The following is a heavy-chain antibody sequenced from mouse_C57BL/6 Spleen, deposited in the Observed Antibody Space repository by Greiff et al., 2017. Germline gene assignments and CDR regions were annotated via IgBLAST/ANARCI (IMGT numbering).Heavy chain of an antibody. D-gene: IGHD1-1*01. Sequence: EVKLMESGGGLVKPGGSLKLSCAASGFTFSSYAMSWVRQTPEKRLEWVATISDGGSYTYYPDNVKGRFTISSDNAKNNLYLQMSHLKAEDTAMYYSARDYYGAYFDYWGQGTTLTVSS. CDR3: ARDYYGAYFDY. V-gene: IGHV5-4*03. J-gene: IGHJ2*01. CDR1: GFTFSSYA. CDR2: ISDGGSYT.